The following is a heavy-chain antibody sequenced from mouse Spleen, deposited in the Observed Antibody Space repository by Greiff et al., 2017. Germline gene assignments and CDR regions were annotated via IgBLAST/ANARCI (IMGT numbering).Heavy chain of an antibody. D-gene: IGHD2-4*01. CDR2: IDPETGGT. CDR1: GYTFTDYE. J-gene: IGHJ4*01. V-gene: IGHV1-15*01. CDR3: TRGDYDDAMDY. Sequence: VQGVESGAELVRPGASVTLSCKASGYTFTDYEMHWVKQTPVHGLEWIGAIDPETGGTAYNQKFKGKAILTADKSSSTAYMELRSLTSEDSAVYYCTRGDYDDAMDYWGQGTSVTVSS.